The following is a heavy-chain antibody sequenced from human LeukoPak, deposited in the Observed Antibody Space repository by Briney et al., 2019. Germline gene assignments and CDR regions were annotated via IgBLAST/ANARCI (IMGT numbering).Heavy chain of an antibody. CDR3: ARQTAMGRSGDY. CDR1: GYSFTSYW. CDR2: IDPSDSET. J-gene: IGHJ4*02. D-gene: IGHD5-18*01. Sequence: GESLKISCKDSGYSFTSYWIGWVRQMPGKGLEWMGIIDPSDSETRYTPSFQGQVTISVDKSLTTAYLQWNSLKASDTAMYYCARQTAMGRSGDYWGQGALATVSS. V-gene: IGHV5-51*01.